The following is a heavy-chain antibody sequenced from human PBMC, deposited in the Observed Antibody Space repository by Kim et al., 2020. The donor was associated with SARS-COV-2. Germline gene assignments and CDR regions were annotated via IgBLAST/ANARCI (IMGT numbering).Heavy chain of an antibody. D-gene: IGHD3-9*01. V-gene: IGHV1-69*13. CDR2: IIPIFGTA. Sequence: SVKVSCKASGGTFSSYAISWVRQAPGQGLEWMGGIIPIFGTANYAQKFQGRVTITADESTSTAYMELSSLRSEDTAVYYCARDPVNYDILTGPPAYYYYGMDVWGQGTTVTVSS. CDR1: GGTFSSYA. J-gene: IGHJ6*02. CDR3: ARDPVNYDILTGPPAYYYYGMDV.